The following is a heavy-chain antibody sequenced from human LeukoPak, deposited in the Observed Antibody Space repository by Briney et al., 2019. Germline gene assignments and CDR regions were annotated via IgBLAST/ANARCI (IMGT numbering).Heavy chain of an antibody. CDR2: INTDGSST. D-gene: IGHD2-2*01. J-gene: IGHJ4*02. CDR1: GFTFSNHW. CDR3: ARGTIDPLGYCGSTRCDLDY. V-gene: IGHV3-74*01. Sequence: GGSLRLSCAASGFTFSNHWMQWVRQAPGKGLVWVSRINTDGSSTRYADSVKGRFTISRDDAKNTLYLQMNNLRAVDTAVYYCARGTIDPLGYCGSTRCDLDYWGQGTLVTVSS.